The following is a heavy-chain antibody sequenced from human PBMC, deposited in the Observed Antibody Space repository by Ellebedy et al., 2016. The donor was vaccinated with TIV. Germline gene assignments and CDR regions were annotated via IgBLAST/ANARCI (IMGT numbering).Heavy chain of an antibody. V-gene: IGHV3-30-3*01. D-gene: IGHD3-10*01. Sequence: GESLKISCAASGFTFSSYAMHWVRQAPGKGLEWVTVISYDGGDEYYADSVKGRFTISIDNSKNTLYLQMNSLRAEDTAVYYCARDRETWFGDPTGLDYWGQGTLVTVSS. CDR1: GFTFSSYA. J-gene: IGHJ4*02. CDR2: ISYDGGDE. CDR3: ARDRETWFGDPTGLDY.